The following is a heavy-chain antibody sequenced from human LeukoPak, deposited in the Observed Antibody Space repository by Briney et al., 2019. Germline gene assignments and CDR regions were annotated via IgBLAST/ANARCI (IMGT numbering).Heavy chain of an antibody. D-gene: IGHD1-7*01. J-gene: IGHJ6*02. V-gene: IGHV4-59*01. CDR2: IYYSGST. CDR1: GGSFSSYY. CDR3: ERDNWNYGSSMDV. Sequence: PSETLSLTCTVSGGSFSSYYWSWIRQPPGKGLEWIGYIYYSGSTNYNPSLKSRVTISVDTSKNQFSLKLSSVTAADTAVYHCERDNWNYGSSMDVWGQGTAVTVSS.